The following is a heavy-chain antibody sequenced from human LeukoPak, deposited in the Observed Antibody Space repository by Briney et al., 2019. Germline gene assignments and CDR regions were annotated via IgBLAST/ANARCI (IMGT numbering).Heavy chain of an antibody. CDR3: AREGGMNGSGYYFDY. Sequence: ASVKVCCKASGYTFTGYYMHWVRQAPGQGLEWMGWINPNSGGTNYAQKFQGRVTMTRDTSISTAYMELSRLRSDDTAVYYCAREGGMNGSGYYFDYWGQGTLVTVSS. V-gene: IGHV1-2*02. CDR2: INPNSGGT. J-gene: IGHJ4*02. CDR1: GYTFTGYY. D-gene: IGHD3-10*01.